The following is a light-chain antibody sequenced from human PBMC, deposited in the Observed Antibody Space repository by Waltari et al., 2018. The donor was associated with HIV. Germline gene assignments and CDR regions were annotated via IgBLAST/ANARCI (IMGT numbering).Light chain of an antibody. Sequence: QSALTQPASVSGSPGQSITISCTGTSSDVAGYNYVSWYQQPPGKAPKPMIYEVSNRPSGVSIRFSGSKSGNTAALTISGLQAEDEADYYCSSYTSSTFWVFGGGTKLTVL. CDR3: SSYTSSTFWV. CDR2: EVS. CDR1: SSDVAGYNY. J-gene: IGLJ3*02. V-gene: IGLV2-14*01.